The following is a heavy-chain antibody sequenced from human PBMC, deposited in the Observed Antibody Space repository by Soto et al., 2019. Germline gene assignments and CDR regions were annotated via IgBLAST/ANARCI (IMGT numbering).Heavy chain of an antibody. V-gene: IGHV3-48*03. J-gene: IGHJ4*01. CDR1: GFTFSSYE. CDR2: ISSSGSTI. D-gene: IGHD1-26*01. CDR3: ARESRIVGAKSHY. Sequence: GSLRLSCAASGFTFSSYEMNWVRQAPGKGLEWVSYISSSGSTIYYADSVKGRFTISRDNAKNSLYLQMNSLRAEDTAVYYCARESRIVGAKSHYRGHGNLVAVSS.